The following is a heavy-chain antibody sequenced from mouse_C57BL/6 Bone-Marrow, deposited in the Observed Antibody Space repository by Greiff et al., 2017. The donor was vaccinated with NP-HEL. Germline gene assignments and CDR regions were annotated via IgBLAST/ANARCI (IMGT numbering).Heavy chain of an antibody. Sequence: VHVKQSGAELVRPGASVKLSCTASGFNIKDDYMHWVKQRPEQGLEWIGWIDPENGDTEYASKFPGKATITADTSSNTAYLQLSSLTSEDTAVYYCTTVVATDWYFDVWGTGTTVTVSS. V-gene: IGHV14-4*01. CDR3: TTVVATDWYFDV. J-gene: IGHJ1*03. CDR2: IDPENGDT. D-gene: IGHD1-1*01. CDR1: GFNIKDDY.